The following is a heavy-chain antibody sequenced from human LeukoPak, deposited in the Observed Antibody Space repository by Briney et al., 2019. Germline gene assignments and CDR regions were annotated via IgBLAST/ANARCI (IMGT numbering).Heavy chain of an antibody. CDR2: IYTSGST. CDR3: ARPLYSSSWYHFDY. D-gene: IGHD6-13*01. J-gene: IGHJ4*02. Sequence: PSETLSLTCTVSGGSISSGSYYWSWIRQPAGKGLEWIGRIYTSGSTNYNPSLKSRVTISVDTSKNQFSLKLSSVTAADTAVYYCARPLYSSSWYHFDYWGQGTLVTVSS. CDR1: GGSISSGSYY. V-gene: IGHV4-61*02.